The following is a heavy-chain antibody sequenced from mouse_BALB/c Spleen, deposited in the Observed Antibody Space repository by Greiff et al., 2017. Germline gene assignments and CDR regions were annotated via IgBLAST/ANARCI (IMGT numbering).Heavy chain of an antibody. CDR3: ARQKDYYGRAMDY. V-gene: IGHV5-12-1*01. J-gene: IGHJ4*01. CDR2: ISSGGGST. Sequence: EVQLVESGGGLVKPGGSLKLSCAASGFAFSSYDTSWVRQTPEKRLEWVAYISSGGGSTYYPDTVKGRFTISRDNAKNTLYLQMSSLKSEDTAMYYCARQKDYYGRAMDYWGQGTSVTVSS. D-gene: IGHD1-1*01. CDR1: GFAFSSYD.